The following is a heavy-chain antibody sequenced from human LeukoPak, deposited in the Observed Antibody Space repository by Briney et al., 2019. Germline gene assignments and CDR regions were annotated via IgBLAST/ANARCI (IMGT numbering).Heavy chain of an antibody. J-gene: IGHJ4*02. V-gene: IGHV1-46*01. CDR2: INPSGGST. Sequence: GASVKVSCKASGYTFTSYYMHWVRQAPGQGLEWMGLINPSGGSTSYAQKFQGRVTMTRDTSTSTVYMGLSSLRSEDTAVYYCARGVVAAAGSGYFDYWGQGTLVTVSS. CDR1: GYTFTSYY. CDR3: ARGVVAAAGSGYFDY. D-gene: IGHD6-13*01.